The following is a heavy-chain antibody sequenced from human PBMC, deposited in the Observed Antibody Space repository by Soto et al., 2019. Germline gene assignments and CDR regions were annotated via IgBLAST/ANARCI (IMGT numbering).Heavy chain of an antibody. CDR1: GYNFTDYY. Sequence: QVQLVQSGAEVKKPGASVKVSCKASGYNFTDYYMHWVRQAPGQGLEWMGWINPNSGGTNYAQKFQGRVTMTRDTSISTAYMELNRLRSDDTAVYYWARDQRTAIGWTGMDVWGQGTTVT. CDR2: INPNSGGT. CDR3: ARDQRTAIGWTGMDV. V-gene: IGHV1-2*02. J-gene: IGHJ6*02. D-gene: IGHD6-19*01.